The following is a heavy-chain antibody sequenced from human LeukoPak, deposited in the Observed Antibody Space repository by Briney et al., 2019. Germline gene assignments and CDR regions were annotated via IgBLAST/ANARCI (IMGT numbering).Heavy chain of an antibody. V-gene: IGHV3-7*03. CDR1: GFTFSSHW. Sequence: GGSLRLSCAGSGFTFSSHWMTWVRQTPGKGLEWVASIKHDGSEKNYVDSVKGRFTISRDNAKNSLYVEMNNLRGEDTAVYYCASSGSYRFDYWGQGTLVTVSS. CDR3: ASSGSYRFDY. D-gene: IGHD1-26*01. CDR2: IKHDGSEK. J-gene: IGHJ4*02.